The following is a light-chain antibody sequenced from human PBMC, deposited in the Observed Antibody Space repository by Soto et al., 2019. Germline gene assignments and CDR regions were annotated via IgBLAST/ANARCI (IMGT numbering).Light chain of an antibody. V-gene: IGKV4-1*01. J-gene: IGKJ1*01. CDR3: QQYYSSPWT. CDR2: WAS. Sequence: DIVMTQSPDFLAVSLGERATINCKSSQSVLHNSNNKNYLAWYQQRPGQPPKLLIYWASTRESGVPDRFSGSGSGTDFSLTISSLQAEDVAVYYCQQYYSSPWTFGQGTKVEIK. CDR1: QSVLHNSNNKNY.